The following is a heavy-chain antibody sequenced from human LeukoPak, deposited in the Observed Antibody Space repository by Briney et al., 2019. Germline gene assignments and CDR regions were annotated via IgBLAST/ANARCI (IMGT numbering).Heavy chain of an antibody. J-gene: IGHJ5*02. V-gene: IGHV3-21*01. CDR2: ISSSSSYI. CDR1: GFTFSSYS. CDR3: ARDPLRYNWNYAAWFDP. Sequence: PGGSLRLSCAASGFTFSSYSMNWVRQAPGKGLEWVSSISSSSSYIYYADSVKGRFTISRDNAKNSLYLQMNSLRAEDTAVYYCARDPLRYNWNYAAWFDPWGQGTLVTVSS. D-gene: IGHD1-7*01.